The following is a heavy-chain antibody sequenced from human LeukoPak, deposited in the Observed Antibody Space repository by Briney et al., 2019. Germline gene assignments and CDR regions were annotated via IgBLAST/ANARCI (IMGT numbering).Heavy chain of an antibody. Sequence: SQTLSLTCAISGDSFSSNSVTWHWIRQSPSRGLEWLGRTYCRSTWYNDYAVSVRGRITVNPDTSKNQFSLHLNSVTPEDTAVYYCARRLTQYDCFDPWGQGILVTVSS. D-gene: IGHD2-2*01. CDR3: ARRLTQYDCFDP. CDR1: GDSFSSNSVT. V-gene: IGHV6-1*01. J-gene: IGHJ5*02. CDR2: TYCRSTWYN.